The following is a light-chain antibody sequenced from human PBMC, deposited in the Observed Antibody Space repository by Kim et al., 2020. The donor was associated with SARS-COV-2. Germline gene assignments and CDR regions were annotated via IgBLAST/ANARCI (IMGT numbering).Light chain of an antibody. CDR2: KDS. Sequence: PGQTARITCSGDALPKQYAYWYQQKPGQAPVLVIYKDSERPSGIPERFSGSSSGTTVTLTISGAQAEDEADYYCQSADSNGTYQVVFGGGTQLTVL. J-gene: IGLJ2*01. V-gene: IGLV3-25*03. CDR1: ALPKQY. CDR3: QSADSNGTYQVV.